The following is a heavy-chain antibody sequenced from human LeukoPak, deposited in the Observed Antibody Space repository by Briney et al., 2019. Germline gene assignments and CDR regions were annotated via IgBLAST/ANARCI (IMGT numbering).Heavy chain of an antibody. CDR2: INPDGNKK. CDR1: RFSISKYA. D-gene: IGHD3-16*01. CDR3: AKAGGGYYFDY. J-gene: IGHJ4*02. Sequence: SGGSLRLSCAASRFSISKYAIHWVRQAPGKGLEWVASINPDGNKKYSADSVKGRFTISRDNAENSLYLQMNSLRAEDTAVYYCAKAGGGYYFDYWGQGTLVTVSS. V-gene: IGHV3-7*03.